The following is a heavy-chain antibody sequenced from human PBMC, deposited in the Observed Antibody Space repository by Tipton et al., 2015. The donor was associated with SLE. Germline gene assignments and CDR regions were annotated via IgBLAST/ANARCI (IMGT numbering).Heavy chain of an antibody. J-gene: IGHJ2*01. CDR2: ISYDGFNK. CDR1: GFTFSSYS. V-gene: IGHV3-30-3*01. Sequence: SLRLSCAASGFTFSSYSIHSVSQAPGKGLEWVAIISYDGFNKYYAESVKGRFTLSRDNSKNTLFLQMNSLRPEDTAVYYCARDTSRVRGADRPDFYFDLWGRGTLVTVSS. CDR3: ARDTSRVRGADRPDFYFDL. D-gene: IGHD3-10*01.